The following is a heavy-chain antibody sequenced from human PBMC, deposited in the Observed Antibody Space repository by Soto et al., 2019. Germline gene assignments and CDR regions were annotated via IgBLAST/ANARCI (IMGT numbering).Heavy chain of an antibody. CDR1: GFTFSSYT. Sequence: GGSLRLSCAGSGFTFSSYTMSWVRQAPGKGLEWVSAISGSGGSTYSADSVTGRFTISRDNSRNSLYLQMSSLRAEDTAVYYCAKGSSDYRPYYFDYWGQGTLVTVS. D-gene: IGHD3-22*01. CDR2: ISGSGGST. CDR3: AKGSSDYRPYYFDY. V-gene: IGHV3-23*01. J-gene: IGHJ4*02.